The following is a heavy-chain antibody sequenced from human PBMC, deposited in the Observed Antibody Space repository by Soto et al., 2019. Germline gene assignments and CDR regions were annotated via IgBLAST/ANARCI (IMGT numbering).Heavy chain of an antibody. J-gene: IGHJ6*02. CDR3: ARDPNYYDSSGYYYGMDV. V-gene: IGHV1-69*13. D-gene: IGHD3-22*01. CDR2: IIPIFGTA. Sequence: PVKVSCKASGGTFSSYAISWVRQAPGQGLEWMGGIIPIFGTANYAQKFQGRVTITADESTSTAYMELSSLRSEDTAVYYCARDPNYYDSSGYYYGMDVWGQGTTVTVSS. CDR1: GGTFSSYA.